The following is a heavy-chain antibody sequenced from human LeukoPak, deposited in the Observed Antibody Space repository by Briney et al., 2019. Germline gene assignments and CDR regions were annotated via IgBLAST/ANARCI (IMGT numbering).Heavy chain of an antibody. CDR3: ARHESSRPGEWFDP. V-gene: IGHV4-34*01. Sequence: SETLSLTCAVYGGSFSGYYWSWIRQPPGKGLEWIGEINHSGSTNYNPSLKSRVTISVDTPKNQFSLKLSSVTAADTAVYYCARHESSRPGEWFDPWGQGTLVTVSS. J-gene: IGHJ5*02. CDR2: INHSGST. CDR1: GGSFSGYY. D-gene: IGHD3-16*01.